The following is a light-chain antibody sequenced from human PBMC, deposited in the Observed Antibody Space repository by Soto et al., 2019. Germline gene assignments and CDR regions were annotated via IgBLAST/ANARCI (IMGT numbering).Light chain of an antibody. CDR3: QRYETYYRT. V-gene: IGKV1-5*01. Sequence: VDRVTITCRASQSVGGTLAWYQQKPGKAPKPLIYDASSLERGVPSRFSGSGSGTEFSLTISSLEPDDFATCYCQRYETYYRTFSQGTKVDIK. J-gene: IGKJ1*01. CDR1: QSVGGT. CDR2: DAS.